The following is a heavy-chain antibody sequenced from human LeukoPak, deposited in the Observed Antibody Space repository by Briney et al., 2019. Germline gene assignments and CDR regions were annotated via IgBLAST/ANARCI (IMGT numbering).Heavy chain of an antibody. D-gene: IGHD5-18*01. J-gene: IGHJ4*02. V-gene: IGHV1-69*05. CDR2: IIPIFGTA. CDR3: ARGRVKYSYGYESNY. CDR1: GGTFSSYA. Sequence: SVKVSCKASGGTFSSYAISWVRQAPGQGLEWMGGIIPIFGTANYAQKFQGRVTITTDESTSTAYMELSSLRSEDTAVYYCARGRVKYSYGYESNYWGQGTLATVSS.